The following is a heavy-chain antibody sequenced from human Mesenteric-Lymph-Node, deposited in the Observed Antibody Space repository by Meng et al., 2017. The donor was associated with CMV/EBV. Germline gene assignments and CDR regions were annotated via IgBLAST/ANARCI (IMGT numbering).Heavy chain of an antibody. D-gene: IGHD2-2*01. V-gene: IGHV3-43*01. CDR1: GFTFDDYT. Sequence: GGSLRLSCAASGFTFDDYTMHWVRQAPGKGLEWVSLISWDGGSTYYADSVKGRFTISRDNSKNSLYLQMNSLRAEDTALYYCAKDSRESSTSLGLDYWGQGTLVTVSS. CDR2: ISWDGGST. J-gene: IGHJ4*02. CDR3: AKDSRESSTSLGLDY.